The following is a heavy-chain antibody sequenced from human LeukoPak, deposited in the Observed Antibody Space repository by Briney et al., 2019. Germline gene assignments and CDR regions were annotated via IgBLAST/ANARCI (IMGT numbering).Heavy chain of an antibody. CDR3: ARVRWFGELFSDY. J-gene: IGHJ4*02. CDR2: ISVNNADT. Sequence: ASVKVSCKASGYTFTGYFVHWVRQAPGQGLQWMGWISVNNADTNYAQNFQGRVTLTTDTSTGTAYMELRSLRSDDTAVYYCARVRWFGELFSDYWGQGTLVTVSS. V-gene: IGHV1-18*04. CDR1: GYTFTGYF. D-gene: IGHD3-10*01.